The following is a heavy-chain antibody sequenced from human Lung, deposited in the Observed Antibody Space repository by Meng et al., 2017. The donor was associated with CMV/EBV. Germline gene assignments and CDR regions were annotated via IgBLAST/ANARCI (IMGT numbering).Heavy chain of an antibody. Sequence: VSXXVSXKAFGYTFGDYFMHWVRQAPGQGLEWMGWINPRSGDTNYAQEFQGRVTMTRDTAISATYMELRRLRPDDTAVYYCARCNYYYDSSGPFGPWGQGNXVTVSS. V-gene: IGHV1-2*02. D-gene: IGHD3-22*01. CDR3: ARCNYYYDSSGPFGP. CDR2: INPRSGDT. J-gene: IGHJ5*02. CDR1: GYTFGDYF.